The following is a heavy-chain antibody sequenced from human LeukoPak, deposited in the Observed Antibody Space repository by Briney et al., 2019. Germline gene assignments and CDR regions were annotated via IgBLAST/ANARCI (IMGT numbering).Heavy chain of an antibody. Sequence: SETLSLTCTVSGGSISSSSYYWGWIRQPPGKGLEWIGSIYYSGSTYYNPSLKSRVTISVDTSKNQFSLKLSSVTAADTAVYYCARNMITFGGVIVKLRAFDIWGQGTMVTVSP. D-gene: IGHD3-16*02. CDR3: ARNMITFGGVIVKLRAFDI. V-gene: IGHV4-39*01. CDR2: IYYSGST. J-gene: IGHJ3*02. CDR1: GGSISSSSYY.